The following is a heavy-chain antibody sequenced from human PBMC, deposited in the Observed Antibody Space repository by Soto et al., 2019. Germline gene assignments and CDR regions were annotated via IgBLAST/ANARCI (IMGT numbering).Heavy chain of an antibody. Sequence: PGESLKISCKGSGYSFTSYWIGWVRQMPGKGLEWMGIIYPGDSDTRYSPSFQGQVTISADKSISTAYLQWSSLKASDTAMYYCARIYYDFWSGYYRGPSPNWFDPWGQGTLVTVSS. D-gene: IGHD3-3*01. CDR1: GYSFTSYW. CDR2: IYPGDSDT. J-gene: IGHJ5*02. CDR3: ARIYYDFWSGYYRGPSPNWFDP. V-gene: IGHV5-51*01.